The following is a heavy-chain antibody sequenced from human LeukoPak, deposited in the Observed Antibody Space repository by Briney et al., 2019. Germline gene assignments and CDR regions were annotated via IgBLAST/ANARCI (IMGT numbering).Heavy chain of an antibody. CDR1: GGSVSSYY. J-gene: IGHJ2*01. Sequence: SETLSLTCTVSGGSVSSYYWSWIRQPPGKGLEWIGYIYNSENTKYNSSLMSRVTMSLDTSKNQVFLKLSSVTAADTAVYYCARFHSGPSGWYVLWYFDLWGRGTLVTVSS. D-gene: IGHD6-19*01. V-gene: IGHV4-4*09. CDR2: IYNSENT. CDR3: ARFHSGPSGWYVLWYFDL.